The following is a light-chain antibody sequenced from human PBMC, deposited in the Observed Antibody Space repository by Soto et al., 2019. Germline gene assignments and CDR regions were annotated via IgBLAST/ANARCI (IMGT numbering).Light chain of an antibody. CDR1: QSVSSSY. CDR3: QQYGSSPWT. J-gene: IGKJ1*01. Sequence: EIVLTQSPGTLSLSPGERATLSCRASQSVSSSYLAWYQQKPGQAPMLLIYGASSRATGIPDRFSGSGSGPDFTLTISRLEPEDFAVYYCQQYGSSPWTFGQGTKVEIK. CDR2: GAS. V-gene: IGKV3-20*01.